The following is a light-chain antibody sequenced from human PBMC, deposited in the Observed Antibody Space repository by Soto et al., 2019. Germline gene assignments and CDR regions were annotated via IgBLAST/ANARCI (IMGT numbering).Light chain of an antibody. CDR3: QQYNNWHPWT. CDR1: QSVGKN. CDR2: AAS. V-gene: IGKV3-15*01. J-gene: IGKJ1*01. Sequence: EIVMTQSPAALSVSPGERVTLSCRASQSVGKNLAWYQQRPGQGPRLLIYAASDRATDIPVRFSGSGSGTDFTLTISSLQSEDSAVYYCQQYNNWHPWTFGRQTKVEI.